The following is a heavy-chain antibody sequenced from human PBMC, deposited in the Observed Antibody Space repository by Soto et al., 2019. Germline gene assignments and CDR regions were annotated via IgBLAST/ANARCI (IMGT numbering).Heavy chain of an antibody. J-gene: IGHJ5*02. Sequence: GGSLRLSCGVSGFTFSTYAISWVRQSPGKGLEWVSAISGSGNKTFYADSVKGRLTISRDNSKNTLHLHMSRLRVQNTAVYYCVRGVRLQFDLGGEGTLFTVSS. V-gene: IGHV3-23*01. CDR2: ISGSGNKT. CDR1: GFTFSTYA. CDR3: VRGVRLQFDL.